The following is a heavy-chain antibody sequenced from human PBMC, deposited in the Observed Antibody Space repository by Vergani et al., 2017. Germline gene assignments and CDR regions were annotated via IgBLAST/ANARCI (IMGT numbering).Heavy chain of an antibody. Sequence: QVQLVESGGGVVQRGGSLRLSCATSGFTLSNSAMQWIRQGPGKGLEFVAFIQFNGSNQYYADSVKGRFTLSRDFSKNTLYLQMNSLRTDDTATYYCAKHFRGWGIDYWGQGTQVIVSS. CDR2: IQFNGSNQ. V-gene: IGHV3-30*02. J-gene: IGHJ4*02. CDR3: AKHFRGWGIDY. CDR1: GFTLSNSA. D-gene: IGHD3-16*01.